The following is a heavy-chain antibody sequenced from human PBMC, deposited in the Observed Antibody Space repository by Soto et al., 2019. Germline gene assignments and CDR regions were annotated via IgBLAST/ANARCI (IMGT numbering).Heavy chain of an antibody. J-gene: IGHJ6*02. Sequence: GASVKVSCKASGGTFSSYAISWVRQAPGQGLEWMGWINPNSGGTNYAQKFQGWVTMTRDTSISTAYMELSRLRSDDTAVYYCAREVNLEHYYYGMDVWGQGTTVTVSS. CDR1: GGTFSSYA. CDR2: INPNSGGT. D-gene: IGHD1-1*01. CDR3: AREVNLEHYYYGMDV. V-gene: IGHV1-2*04.